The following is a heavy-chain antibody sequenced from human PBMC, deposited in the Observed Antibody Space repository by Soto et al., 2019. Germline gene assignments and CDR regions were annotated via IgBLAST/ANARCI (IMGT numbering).Heavy chain of an antibody. Sequence: GGSLRLSCAASGFTFSSYGMHWVRQAPGKGLEWVAVISYDGSNKYYVDSVKGRFTISRDNSKNTLYLQMNSLRAEDTAVYYCAKGVYYYDSSGYYYGGDAFDIWGQGTMVTVSS. CDR1: GFTFSSYG. V-gene: IGHV3-30*18. J-gene: IGHJ3*02. CDR2: ISYDGSNK. D-gene: IGHD3-22*01. CDR3: AKGVYYYDSSGYYYGGDAFDI.